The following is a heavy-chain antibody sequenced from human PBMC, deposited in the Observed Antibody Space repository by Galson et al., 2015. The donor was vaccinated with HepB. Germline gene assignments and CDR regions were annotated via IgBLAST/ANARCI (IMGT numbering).Heavy chain of an antibody. CDR1: GFSFSSYA. V-gene: IGHV3-23*01. J-gene: IGHJ4*02. CDR3: AKRSYSSSWYYFDY. CDR2: ISGSGGST. D-gene: IGHD6-13*01. Sequence: SLRLSCAASGFSFSSYAMSWVRQAPGKGLEWVSAISGSGGSTYYADSVKGRFTISRDNSKNTLYLQMNSLRAEDTAVYYCAKRSYSSSWYYFDYWGQGTLVTVSS.